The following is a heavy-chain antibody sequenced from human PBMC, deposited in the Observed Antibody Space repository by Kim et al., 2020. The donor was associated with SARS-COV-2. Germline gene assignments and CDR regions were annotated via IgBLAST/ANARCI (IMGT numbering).Heavy chain of an antibody. J-gene: IGHJ6*02. D-gene: IGHD2-2*01. CDR2: IRSKAYGGTT. Sequence: GGSLRLSCTASGFTFGDYAMSWVRQAPGKGLEWVGFIRSKAYGGTTEYAASVKGRFTISRDDSKSIAYLQMNSLKTEDTAVYYCTRDSYCSSTSCPQHGPDFYGMDVWGQGTTVTVSS. CDR1: GFTFGDYA. V-gene: IGHV3-49*04. CDR3: TRDSYCSSTSCPQHGPDFYGMDV.